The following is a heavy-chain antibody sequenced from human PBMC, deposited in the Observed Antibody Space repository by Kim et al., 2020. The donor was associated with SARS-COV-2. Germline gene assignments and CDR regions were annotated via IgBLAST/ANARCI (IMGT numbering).Heavy chain of an antibody. CDR2: ISGSGGST. V-gene: IGHV3-23*01. CDR1: GFTFSSYA. CDR3: AKDSGGATTAEYFQH. Sequence: GGSLRLSCAASGFTFSSYAMSWVRQAPGKGLEWVSAISGSGGSTYYADSVKGRFTISRDNSKNTLYLQMNSLRAEDTAVYYCAKDSGGATTAEYFQHWGQGTLVTVSS. D-gene: IGHD1-26*01. J-gene: IGHJ1*01.